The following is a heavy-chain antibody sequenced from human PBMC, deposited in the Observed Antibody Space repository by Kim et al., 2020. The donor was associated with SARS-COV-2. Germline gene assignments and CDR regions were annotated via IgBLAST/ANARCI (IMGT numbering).Heavy chain of an antibody. J-gene: IGHJ4*02. D-gene: IGHD3-22*01. CDR3: ASHHYYDSSGYYDY. V-gene: IGHV1-69*13. CDR1: GGTFSSYA. Sequence: SVKVSCKASGGTFSSYAISWVRQAPGQGLEWMGGIIPIFGTANYAQKFQGRVTITADESTSTAYMELSSLRSEDTAVYYCASHHYYDSSGYYDYWGQGTLVTVSS. CDR2: IIPIFGTA.